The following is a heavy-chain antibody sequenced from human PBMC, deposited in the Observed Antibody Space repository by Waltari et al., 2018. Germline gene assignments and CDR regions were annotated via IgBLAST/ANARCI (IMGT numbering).Heavy chain of an antibody. D-gene: IGHD3-3*01. J-gene: IGHJ4*02. Sequence: QVQLVQSGAEVKKPGASVKVSCKASGYNFTNYDISWVRQAAGQGLEWMGWMNPDRGYTGYAQRIQGRFTMTRNTSISTAYMELSSLRSEDTAVYYCARTYYDFWTGSYWVHYFDDWGQGTLVTVSS. CDR3: ARTYYDFWTGSYWVHYFDD. V-gene: IGHV1-8*01. CDR1: GYNFTNYD. CDR2: MNPDRGYT.